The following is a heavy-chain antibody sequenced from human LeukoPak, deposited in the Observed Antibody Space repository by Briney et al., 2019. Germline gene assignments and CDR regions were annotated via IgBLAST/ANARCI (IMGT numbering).Heavy chain of an antibody. CDR1: GGSISSGGYS. CDR3: ARYPGIAAAGTGVYYYGMDV. V-gene: IGHV4-30-2*01. J-gene: IGHJ6*02. CDR2: IYHSGST. Sequence: TLSLTCAVSGGSISSGGYSWSWIRQPPGKGLEWIGYIYHSGSTYYNPSLKSRVTISVDRSKNQFSLKLSSVTAADTAVYYCARYPGIAAAGTGVYYYGMDVWGQGTTVTVSS. D-gene: IGHD6-13*01.